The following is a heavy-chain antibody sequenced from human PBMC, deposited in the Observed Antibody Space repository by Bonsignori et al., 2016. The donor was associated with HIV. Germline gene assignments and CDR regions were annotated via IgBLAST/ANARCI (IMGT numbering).Heavy chain of an antibody. D-gene: IGHD3-3*01. J-gene: IGHJ4*02. V-gene: IGHV4-38-2*02. CDR3: ARASHEYYDFWSGSSFDY. Sequence: PGKGLEWIGSISHTGTTYYNPSLRSRSTISLDTSKNLFSLKLSSVTAADAAVFYCARASHEYYDFWSGSSFDYWGQGTLVTVSS. CDR2: ISHTGTT.